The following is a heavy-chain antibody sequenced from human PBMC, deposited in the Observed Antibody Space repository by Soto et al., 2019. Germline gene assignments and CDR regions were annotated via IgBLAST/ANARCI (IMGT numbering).Heavy chain of an antibody. V-gene: IGHV4-61*01. CDR2: IYYSGST. Sequence: QVQLQESGPGLVKPSETLSLTCTVSGGSVSSGSYYWSWIRQPPGKGLEWIGYIYYSGSTNYNPYLKSRVTISVDTSKNQFPLKLSSVTAAATAVYYWARVTGSSWFMGDYWGQGTLVTVSS. J-gene: IGHJ4*02. CDR1: GGSVSSGSYY. CDR3: ARVTGSSWFMGDY. D-gene: IGHD6-13*01.